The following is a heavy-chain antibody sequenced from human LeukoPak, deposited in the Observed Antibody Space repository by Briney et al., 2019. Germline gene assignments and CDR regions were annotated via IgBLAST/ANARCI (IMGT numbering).Heavy chain of an antibody. CDR3: GRGGDYCSWSAP. CDR2: INNDGRST. J-gene: IGHJ5*02. CDR1: GFTSSTCY. Sequence: PGGSLRLICANAGFTSSTCYMNGVRQAPGKGLVWVSRINNDGRSTNYADSVKGRFTISRDNAQNTLYLQMNNLRDEDAAVYYWGRGGDYCSWSAPWGQGTLVTVSS. D-gene: IGHD4-11*01. V-gene: IGHV3-74*01.